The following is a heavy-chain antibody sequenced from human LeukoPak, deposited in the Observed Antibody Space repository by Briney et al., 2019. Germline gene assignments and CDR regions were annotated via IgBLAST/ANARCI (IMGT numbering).Heavy chain of an antibody. Sequence: GGSLRLSCAASGFTFSSYAMSWVRQAPGKGLEWVSYISSSSSTIYYADSVKGRFTISRDNAKNSLYLQMNSLRAEDTAVYYCARTFLVVPAARGEFDYWGQGTLVTVSS. CDR3: ARTFLVVPAARGEFDY. J-gene: IGHJ4*02. D-gene: IGHD2-2*01. V-gene: IGHV3-48*01. CDR2: ISSSSSTI. CDR1: GFTFSSYA.